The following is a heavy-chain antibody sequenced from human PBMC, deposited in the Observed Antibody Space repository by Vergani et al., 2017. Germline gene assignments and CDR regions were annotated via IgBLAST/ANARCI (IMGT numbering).Heavy chain of an antibody. V-gene: IGHV3-33*01. Sequence: QVQLVESGGGVVQPGGSLRLSCAASGFTFSSYGMHWVRQAPGKGLEWVAVIWYDGSNKYYADSVKGRFTIARDNSKNTLYLQMNSLRAEDTAVYYCAREKRMGTANWFDPWGQGTLVTVSS. CDR1: GFTFSSYG. CDR2: IWYDGSNK. J-gene: IGHJ5*02. D-gene: IGHD5-24*01. CDR3: AREKRMGTANWFDP.